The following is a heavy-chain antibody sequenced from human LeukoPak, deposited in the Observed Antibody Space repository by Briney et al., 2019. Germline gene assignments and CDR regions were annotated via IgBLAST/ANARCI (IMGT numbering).Heavy chain of an antibody. D-gene: IGHD3/OR15-3a*01. CDR2: FDPEDGET. Sequence: ASVKVSCKVSGYTLTELSMHWVRQAPGKGLEWMGGFDPEDGETIYAQKFQGRVTMTRDTSTSTVYMELSSLRSEDTAVYYCARGYPMDWNYFDYWGQGMLVTVSS. V-gene: IGHV1-24*01. CDR1: GYTLTELS. CDR3: ARGYPMDWNYFDY. J-gene: IGHJ4*02.